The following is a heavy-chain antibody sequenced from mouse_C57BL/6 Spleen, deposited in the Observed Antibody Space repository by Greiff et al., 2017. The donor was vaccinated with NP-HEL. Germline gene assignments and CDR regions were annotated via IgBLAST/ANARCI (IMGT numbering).Heavy chain of an antibody. CDR3: ARDPYYYGSSYEFAY. Sequence: EVQLVESGGGLVKPGGSLKLSCAASGFTFSDYGMHWVRQAPEKGLEWVAYISSGSSTIYYADTVKGRFTISRDNAKNTLFLQMTSLRSEDTAMYYCARDPYYYGSSYEFAYWGQGTLVTVSA. CDR1: GFTFSDYG. V-gene: IGHV5-17*01. CDR2: ISSGSSTI. D-gene: IGHD1-1*01. J-gene: IGHJ3*01.